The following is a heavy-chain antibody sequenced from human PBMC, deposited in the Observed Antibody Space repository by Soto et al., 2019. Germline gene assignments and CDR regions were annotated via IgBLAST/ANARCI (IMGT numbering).Heavy chain of an antibody. CDR1: GFTFSNYA. CDR2: LSYDGNNI. V-gene: IGHV3-30-3*01. CDR3: ARGPIGDAAMVTNYFDY. D-gene: IGHD5-18*01. J-gene: IGHJ4*02. Sequence: QVQLVESGGGVVQPGRSLRLSCAASGFTFSNYAIHWVRQAPGKGLEWVAVLSYDGNNIHYADSVKGRFTVSRDNSQNTLFLQMNSLRPEDTALYYCARGPIGDAAMVTNYFDYWGQATLVTVSS.